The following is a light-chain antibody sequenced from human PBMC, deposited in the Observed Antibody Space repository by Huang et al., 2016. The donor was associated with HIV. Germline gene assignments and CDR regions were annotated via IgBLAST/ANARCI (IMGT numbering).Light chain of an antibody. CDR2: WAS. CDR3: HQYYSTPQT. V-gene: IGKV4-1*01. J-gene: IGKJ1*01. CDR1: KSILHSSNNKNY. Sequence: DIVMTQSPDSMTVSLGERATINCKSSKSILHSSNNKNYLSWYQKKTGQPPKLIIYWASTRESGVPDRFSGSGSGTDFTLTISSLQAEDVAVYFCHQYYSTPQTFGQGTKVEIK.